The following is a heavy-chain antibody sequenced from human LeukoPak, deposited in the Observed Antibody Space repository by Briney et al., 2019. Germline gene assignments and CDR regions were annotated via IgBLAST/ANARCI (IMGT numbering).Heavy chain of an antibody. D-gene: IGHD6-13*01. J-gene: IGHJ4*02. CDR2: INYTGST. V-gene: IGHV4-59*08. Sequence: SETLSLTCTVSVGSIRSYYWSWIRQPPGKGLEWIGYINYTGSTNYNPSLKSRVTISVDTSKNQFSLQLSSVTAIDTAVYFCARHSCSWYTDYWGQGTLVTVSS. CDR3: ARHSCSWYTDY. CDR1: VGSIRSYY.